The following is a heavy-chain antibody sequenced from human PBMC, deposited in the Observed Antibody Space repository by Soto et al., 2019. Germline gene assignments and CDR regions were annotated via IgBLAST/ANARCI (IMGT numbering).Heavy chain of an antibody. V-gene: IGHV1-2*04. Sequence: ASVKVSCKASGYTFTVYYMHWVRQAPGQGLEWMGWINPNSGGTNYAQNFQGWVTMTRDTSINTAYMELTRLGSDDTAVYYCATEGQGDCGGDCYLDYWGQGTLVSVSS. CDR1: GYTFTVYY. CDR3: ATEGQGDCGGDCYLDY. CDR2: INPNSGGT. D-gene: IGHD2-21*02. J-gene: IGHJ4*02.